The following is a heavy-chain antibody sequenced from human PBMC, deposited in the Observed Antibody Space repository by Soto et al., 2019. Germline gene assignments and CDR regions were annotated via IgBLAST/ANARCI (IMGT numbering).Heavy chain of an antibody. J-gene: IGHJ4*02. CDR1: GFTFSNAW. CDR2: IKSKTDGGTT. CDR3: TTDHDDIVVVVAATIV. V-gene: IGHV3-15*01. D-gene: IGHD2-15*01. Sequence: GGSLRLSCAASGFTFSNAWMSWVRRAPGKGLEWVGRIKSKTDGGTTDYAAPVKGRFTISRDDSKNTLYLQMNSLKTEDTAVYYCTTDHDDIVVVVAATIVWGQGTLVTVSS.